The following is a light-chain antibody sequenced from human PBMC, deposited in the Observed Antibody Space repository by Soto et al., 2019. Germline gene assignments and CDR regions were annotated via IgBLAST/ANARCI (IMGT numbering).Light chain of an antibody. J-gene: IGLJ1*01. CDR1: SSNIGSNT. CDR3: AAWDDSLNAVYV. CDR2: SNN. V-gene: IGLV1-44*01. Sequence: QSVLTQPPSASGTSGQRVTISCSGSSSNIGSNTVNWYQQLPGTAPKLLIYSNNQRPSGVPDRFSGSKSGTSASLAISGLQSEDEADYYCAAWDDSLNAVYVFGTGTKLTVL.